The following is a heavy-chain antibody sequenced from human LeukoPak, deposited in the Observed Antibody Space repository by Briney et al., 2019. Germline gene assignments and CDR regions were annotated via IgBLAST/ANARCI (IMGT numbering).Heavy chain of an antibody. J-gene: IGHJ3*02. V-gene: IGHV1-3*01. CDR3: ARTFYGSGETSVPYRGAFDI. Sequence: ASVKVSCKASGYTFTSYAMHWVRQAPGQRLEWMGWINAGNGNTKYSQKFQGRVTITRDTSASTAYMELSSLRSEDTAVYCCARTFYGSGETSVPYRGAFDIWGQGTMVTVSS. CDR1: GYTFTSYA. D-gene: IGHD3-10*01. CDR2: INAGNGNT.